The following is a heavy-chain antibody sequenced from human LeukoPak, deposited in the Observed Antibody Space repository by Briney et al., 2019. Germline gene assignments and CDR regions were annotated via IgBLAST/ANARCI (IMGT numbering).Heavy chain of an antibody. CDR1: SGSISSNNHF. D-gene: IGHD3-22*01. CDR3: ARVTGYMIEDYFDY. CDR2: IDYSGST. Sequence: SETLSLTCTVSSGSISSNNHFWGWIRQPQGKGLEWIGNIDYSGSTDYNPSLKSRVTISVDTSKNQFSLKLSSVTAADTAVYYCARVTGYMIEDYFDYWGQGTLVTVSS. V-gene: IGHV4-39*07. J-gene: IGHJ4*02.